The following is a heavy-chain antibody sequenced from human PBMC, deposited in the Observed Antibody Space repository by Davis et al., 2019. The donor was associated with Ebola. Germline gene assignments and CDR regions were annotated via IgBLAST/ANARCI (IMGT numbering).Heavy chain of an antibody. CDR2: IRGSGGNT. Sequence: GSLKISCVASGFTFSNFAMSWVRQAPGKGLEWVSGIRGSGGNTYYADSVKGRFTISRDNSKNTLYLQMNSLRAEDTAVYYCAKDGMPGSYPTHYFDYWGQGTLVTVSS. V-gene: IGHV3-23*01. J-gene: IGHJ4*02. CDR1: GFTFSNFA. D-gene: IGHD1-26*01. CDR3: AKDGMPGSYPTHYFDY.